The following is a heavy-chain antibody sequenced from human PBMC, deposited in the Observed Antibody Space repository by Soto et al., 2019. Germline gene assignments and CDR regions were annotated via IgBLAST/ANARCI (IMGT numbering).Heavy chain of an antibody. CDR3: AXXKXRLQLGGNYYYAIDV. V-gene: IGHV1-69*05. Sequence: QVQLVQSGAEVKKPGSSVTVSCKASGGTFGNSAISWVRQAPGQGLEWMGGIIPIFPTPDYAQKFQGRVXIXXXXSXXXXXXXXXXXXXXXXXVXXCAXXKXRLQLGGNYYYAIDVWGQGTTVTVSS. CDR2: IIPIFPTP. J-gene: IGHJ6*02. CDR1: GGTFGNSA. D-gene: IGHD5-12*01.